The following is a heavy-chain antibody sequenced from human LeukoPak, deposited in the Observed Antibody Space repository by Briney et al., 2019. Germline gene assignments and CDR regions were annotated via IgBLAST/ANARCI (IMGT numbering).Heavy chain of an antibody. Sequence: SETLSLTCTVSGGSISNYYWSWIRQPPGKGLEWIGYIYYGGGTYYNPSLKSRVTISVDTSKNQFSLKLSSVTPADTAVYYCARPVITAAGLFEYWGQGILVTVSS. CDR3: ARPVITAAGLFEY. J-gene: IGHJ4*02. D-gene: IGHD6-13*01. CDR2: IYYGGGT. V-gene: IGHV4-59*01. CDR1: GGSISNYY.